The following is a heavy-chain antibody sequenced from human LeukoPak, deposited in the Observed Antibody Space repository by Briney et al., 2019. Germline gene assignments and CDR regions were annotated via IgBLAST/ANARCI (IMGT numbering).Heavy chain of an antibody. CDR2: ISGSGGST. D-gene: IGHD3-22*01. J-gene: IGHJ4*02. CDR3: AKVGVIVVVYYFDY. Sequence: GGSLGLSCAASGFTFSSYAMSWVRQAPGKGLEWVSAISGSGGSTYYADSVKGRFTISRDNSKNTLYLQMNSLRAEDTAVYYCAKVGVIVVVYYFDYWGQGTLVTVSS. CDR1: GFTFSSYA. V-gene: IGHV3-23*01.